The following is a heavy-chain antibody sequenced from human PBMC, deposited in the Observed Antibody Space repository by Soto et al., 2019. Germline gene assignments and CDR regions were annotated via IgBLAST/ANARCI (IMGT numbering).Heavy chain of an antibody. CDR2: IGSAGDS. Sequence: PGGSLRLSCAASGYTFRSYDMHWVRQVTGKGLEWVSVIGSAGDSNHAPSVKGRFTISRENAKNSLYLQMNSLRAGDTAVYYCARGSKGTYGMDVWGQGTTVTVSS. D-gene: IGHD3-10*01. J-gene: IGHJ6*02. CDR1: GYTFRSYD. V-gene: IGHV3-13*01. CDR3: ARGSKGTYGMDV.